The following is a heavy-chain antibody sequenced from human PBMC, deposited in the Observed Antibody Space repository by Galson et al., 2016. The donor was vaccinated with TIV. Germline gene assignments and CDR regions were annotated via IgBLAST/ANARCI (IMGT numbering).Heavy chain of an antibody. V-gene: IGHV1-18*01. Sequence: SVKVSCKASGYTFTSCGINWVRQVPGQGLEWVGWISAYNGNTNYAQMLQGRVTMTTDTSTTTAYMELRSLRSDDTAVYYCAREYYYYAMDFWGQGTTVTVSS. CDR2: ISAYNGNT. CDR3: AREYYYYAMDF. CDR1: GYTFTSCG. J-gene: IGHJ6*02.